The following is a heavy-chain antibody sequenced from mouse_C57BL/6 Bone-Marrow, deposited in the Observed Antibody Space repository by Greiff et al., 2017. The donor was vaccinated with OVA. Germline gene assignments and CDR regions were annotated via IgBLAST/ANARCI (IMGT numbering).Heavy chain of an antibody. V-gene: IGHV6-6*01. CDR2: IRNKANNHAT. CDR3: TRLGPRFAY. D-gene: IGHD4-1*01. Sequence: EVKLVESGGGLVQPGGSMKLSCAASGFTFSDAWMDWVRQSPEKGLEWVAEIRNKANNHATYYAESVKGRFTISRDDSKSSVHLQMNSLRAEDTGIYYCTRLGPRFAYWGQGTLVTVSA. CDR1: GFTFSDAW. J-gene: IGHJ3*01.